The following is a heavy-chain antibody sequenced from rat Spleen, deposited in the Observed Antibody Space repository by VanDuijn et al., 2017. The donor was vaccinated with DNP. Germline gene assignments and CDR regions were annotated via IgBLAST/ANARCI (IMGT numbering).Heavy chain of an antibody. J-gene: IGHJ4*01. CDR3: ATSYYYSSPYYAMDA. CDR1: GFTFSNYY. CDR2: ISDSGDIP. V-gene: IGHV5S23*01. D-gene: IGHD1-2*01. Sequence: EVQRVESGGGLVQPGRSLKLSCAASGFTFSNYYMAWVRQAPKKGLEWVATISDSGDIPNYRDSVKGRFIISRDNAKSTLYLQMDSLRSEDTATYYCATSYYYSSPYYAMDAWGQGTSVTVSS.